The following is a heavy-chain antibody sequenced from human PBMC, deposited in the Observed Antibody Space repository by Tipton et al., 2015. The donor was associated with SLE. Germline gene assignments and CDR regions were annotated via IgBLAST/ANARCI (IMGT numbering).Heavy chain of an antibody. CDR2: IYYSGST. Sequence: TLSLTCTVSGGSISSSSYYWGWMRQPPGKGLEWIGSIYYSGSTYYNPSLKSRVTISVDTSKNQFSLRLTSVTAADTAVYYCALQYDSTGYYWFWGQGTLVTVSS. V-gene: IGHV4-39*07. CDR3: ALQYDSTGYYWF. CDR1: GGSISSSSYY. D-gene: IGHD3-22*01. J-gene: IGHJ4*02.